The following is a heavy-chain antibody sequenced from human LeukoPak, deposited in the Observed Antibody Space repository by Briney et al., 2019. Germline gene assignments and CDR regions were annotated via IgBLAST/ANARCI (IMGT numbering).Heavy chain of an antibody. CDR2: ISGSGVTT. D-gene: IGHD3-10*01. Sequence: GGSLRLSCAASGFTFSSYAMSWVRQAPGKGLGWVSAISGSGVTTYYADSVKGRFTISRDNSKNTLYLQMNSLRAEDTALYYCAKDRDYYLVGFFDYWGQGTLVTVSS. CDR1: GFTFSSYA. J-gene: IGHJ4*02. V-gene: IGHV3-23*01. CDR3: AKDRDYYLVGFFDY.